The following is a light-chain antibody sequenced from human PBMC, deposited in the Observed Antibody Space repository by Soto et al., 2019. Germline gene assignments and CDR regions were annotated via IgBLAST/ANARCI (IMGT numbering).Light chain of an antibody. CDR3: SSYTSSNTLYL. CDR2: DVS. Sequence: QSALTQPASVSGSPGQSIAISCTGTSSDVGDYNYVSWYQQHPGKAPKLMIYDVSERPSGVSNRFSGSKSGNTASLTIPGLQAEDEADYYCSSYTSSNTLYLFGTGTKVTVL. J-gene: IGLJ1*01. CDR1: SSDVGDYNY. V-gene: IGLV2-14*03.